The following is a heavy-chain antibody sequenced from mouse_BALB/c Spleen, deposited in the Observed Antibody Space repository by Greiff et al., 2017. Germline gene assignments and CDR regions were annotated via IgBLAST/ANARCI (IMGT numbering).Heavy chain of an antibody. V-gene: IGHV2-2*02. D-gene: IGHD2-4*01. J-gene: IGHJ2*01. CDR3: AVSIYYDYDFDY. CDR1: GFSLTSYG. Sequence: VQLQQSGPGLVQPSQSLSITCTVSGFSLTSYGVHWVRQSPGKGLEWLGVIWSGGSTDYNAAFISRLSISKDNSKSQVFFKMNSLQANDTAIYYCAVSIYYDYDFDYWGQGTTLTVSS. CDR2: IWSGGST.